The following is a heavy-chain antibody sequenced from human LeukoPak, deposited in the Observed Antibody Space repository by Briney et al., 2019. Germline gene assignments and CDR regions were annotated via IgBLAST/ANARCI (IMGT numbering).Heavy chain of an antibody. J-gene: IGHJ4*02. Sequence: GGSLRLSWAASGFSLRDYSMDWVRQAPGKGLEWVSSISSSSRYTFYVDSVKGRFTISRDNAKNSLYLQMNSLRAEDTAVYYCARDFKVVVTTEYWGQGTLVTVSS. CDR3: ARDFKVVVTTEY. V-gene: IGHV3-21*01. D-gene: IGHD3-22*01. CDR2: ISSSSRYT. CDR1: GFSLRDYS.